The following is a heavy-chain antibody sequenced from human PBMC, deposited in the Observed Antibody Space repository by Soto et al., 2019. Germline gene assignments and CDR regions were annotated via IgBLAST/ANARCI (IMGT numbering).Heavy chain of an antibody. CDR2: VRNKANSHTT. CDR3: ARTSYCSGGYCSAFDY. J-gene: IGHJ4*02. Sequence: PGGSLRLSCAASGFTFSDHYMDWVRQAPGKGLEWVGRVRNKANSHTTEYAASVKGRFTISRDDSKNSLYLQMNSLKTEDTAVYYCARTSYCSGGYCSAFDYWGLRTPVTVSS. D-gene: IGHD2-15*01. V-gene: IGHV3-72*01. CDR1: GFTFSDHY.